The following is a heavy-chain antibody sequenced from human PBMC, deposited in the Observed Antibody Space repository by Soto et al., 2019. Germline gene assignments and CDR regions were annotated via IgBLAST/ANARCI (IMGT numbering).Heavy chain of an antibody. CDR1: GYTFTSYG. J-gene: IGHJ6*02. D-gene: IGHD3-10*01. CDR3: ARVGQTTMVRGVRGGSYNYYGMDV. Sequence: QVQLVQSGAEVKKPGASVKVSCKASGYTFTSYGISWVRQAPGQGLEWMGWISTYNGNTNYAQKLQGRVTMTTDTATSTAYMELRSLRSDDTAVYYCARVGQTTMVRGVRGGSYNYYGMDVWGQGTTVTVSS. CDR2: ISTYNGNT. V-gene: IGHV1-18*04.